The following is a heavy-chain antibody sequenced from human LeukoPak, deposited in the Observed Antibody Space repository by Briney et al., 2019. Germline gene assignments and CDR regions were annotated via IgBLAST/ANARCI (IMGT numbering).Heavy chain of an antibody. J-gene: IGHJ6*03. Sequence: PSETLSLTCTVSGGSLSSGSYYWSWIRQPAGKGLEWIGRIHTSGSTNHNPSLKSRVTISVDTSKNQFSLKLSSVTAADTAVYYCARVLRFYYYYMDVWGKGTTVTVSS. CDR2: IHTSGST. V-gene: IGHV4-61*02. CDR1: GGSLSSGSYY. D-gene: IGHD2-15*01. CDR3: ARVLRFYYYYMDV.